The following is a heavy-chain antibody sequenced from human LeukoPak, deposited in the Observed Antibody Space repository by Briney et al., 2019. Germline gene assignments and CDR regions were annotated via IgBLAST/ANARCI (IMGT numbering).Heavy chain of an antibody. CDR3: AKAQRVVAATPEFDY. Sequence: PGGSLRLSCAASGFTFSSYAXXXXRQAPGXGXXXXSAISGSGGSTNYADSGKGRFTISRDNAKNTLYLQMNSLRAEDTAIYYCAKAQRVVAATPEFDYWGQGTLVTVSS. V-gene: IGHV3-23*01. CDR2: ISGSGGST. J-gene: IGHJ4*02. D-gene: IGHD2-15*01. CDR1: GFTFSSYA.